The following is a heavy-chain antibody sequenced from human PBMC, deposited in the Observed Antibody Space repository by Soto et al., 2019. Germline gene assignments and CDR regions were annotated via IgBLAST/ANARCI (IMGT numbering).Heavy chain of an antibody. CDR2: IYFSGST. CDR3: AREGGSNWRFDY. J-gene: IGHJ4*02. CDR1: GASISTYF. Sequence: TLSLTCAVSGASISTYFWSWIRQPPGEGLEWIGYIYFSGSTSYNPSLRSRVTISQDTSKNQFSLKLTSVTAADTAVYYCAREGGSNWRFDYWGQGTLVTVSS. D-gene: IGHD6-13*01. V-gene: IGHV4-59*01.